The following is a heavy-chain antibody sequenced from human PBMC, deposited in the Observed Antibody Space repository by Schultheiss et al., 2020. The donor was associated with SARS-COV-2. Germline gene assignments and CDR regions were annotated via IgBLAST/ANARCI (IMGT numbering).Heavy chain of an antibody. CDR2: IKSKADGGTT. CDR1: GFTFSDAW. J-gene: IGHJ6*02. V-gene: IGHV3-15*01. D-gene: IGHD4-23*01. CDR3: STESREGNSPLYYNYGMDV. Sequence: GGSLRLSCAASGFTFSDAWMSWVRQAPGKGLEWVGRIKSKADGGTTDYAAPVKGRFTISGDESKNTVYLQMRSLRIEDTAVYYCSTESREGNSPLYYNYGMDVWGQGTTVTVSS.